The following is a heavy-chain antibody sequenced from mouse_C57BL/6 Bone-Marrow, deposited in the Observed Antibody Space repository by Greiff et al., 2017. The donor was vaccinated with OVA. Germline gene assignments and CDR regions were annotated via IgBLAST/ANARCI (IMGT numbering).Heavy chain of an antibody. CDR3: ARRLLLNWGLCY. CDR2: ISYDGSN. D-gene: IGHD4-1*01. V-gene: IGHV3-6*01. CDR1: GYSITSGYF. J-gene: IGHJ2*01. Sequence: EVQLQESGPGLVKPSQSLSLTCSVSGYSITSGYFWNWIRQFPGNKLEWMGFISYDGSNNYNPSLKNRISITRDTSKNQFFLKVNSVTTEDTATYYCARRLLLNWGLCYWGQGTTLTVSS.